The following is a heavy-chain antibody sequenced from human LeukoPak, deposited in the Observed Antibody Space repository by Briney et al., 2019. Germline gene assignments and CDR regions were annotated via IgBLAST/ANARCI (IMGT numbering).Heavy chain of an antibody. CDR1: GYTFNDYY. Sequence: ASVKVSCKASGYTFNDYYMHWVRQAPGQGLEWMGWINPNNAGTNYAQKFQGRVTMTRDTSISTAYMELSRLRSDDTALYYCARDRSCSGDSCYSGFANFDYWGQGTLVTVSS. CDR3: ARDRSCSGDSCYSGFANFDY. D-gene: IGHD2-15*01. CDR2: INPNNAGT. V-gene: IGHV1-2*02. J-gene: IGHJ4*02.